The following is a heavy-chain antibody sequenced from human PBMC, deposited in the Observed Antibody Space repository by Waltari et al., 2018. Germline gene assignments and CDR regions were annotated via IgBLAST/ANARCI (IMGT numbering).Heavy chain of an antibody. CDR1: GFTFSTYS. CDR3: VRGGPGDYAFDI. D-gene: IGHD4-17*01. Sequence: EVQLVESGGGLVQPGQSLRLSCAASGFTFSTYSMNWVRQAPGKGLEWVSYISGSSSIIYYADYVKGRFTITRDNDENSLYLQMNSLRAEDTAVFYCVRGGPGDYAFDIWGQGTMVTVSS. CDR2: ISGSSSII. J-gene: IGHJ3*02. V-gene: IGHV3-48*01.